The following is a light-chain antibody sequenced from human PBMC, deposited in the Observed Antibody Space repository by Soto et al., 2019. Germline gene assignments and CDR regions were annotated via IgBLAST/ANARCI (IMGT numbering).Light chain of an antibody. V-gene: IGLV1-44*01. Sequence: CVLTQPASASGTPGQRVTISCYGSSSNIGSNSVNWYQQLPGTAPKLLIYSNDRRPSGVSNRFSGSKSGNTASLTISGLQAEDEADYYCSSLTSSTTYVFGTGTKVTVL. J-gene: IGLJ1*01. CDR1: SSNIGSNS. CDR3: SSLTSSTTYV. CDR2: SND.